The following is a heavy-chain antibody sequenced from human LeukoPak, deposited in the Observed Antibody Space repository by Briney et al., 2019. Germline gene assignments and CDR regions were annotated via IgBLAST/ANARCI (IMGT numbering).Heavy chain of an antibody. CDR3: ARERSLYDFWSGYLGGPFDY. CDR1: GGSFSGYY. J-gene: IGHJ4*02. V-gene: IGHV4-34*01. D-gene: IGHD3-3*01. Sequence: PSETLSLTCAVYGGSFSGYYWSWIRQPPGKGLEWSGEINHSGSTNYNPSLKSRVTISVDTSKNQFSLKLSSVTAADTAVYYCARERSLYDFWSGYLGGPFDYWGQGTLVTVSS. CDR2: INHSGST.